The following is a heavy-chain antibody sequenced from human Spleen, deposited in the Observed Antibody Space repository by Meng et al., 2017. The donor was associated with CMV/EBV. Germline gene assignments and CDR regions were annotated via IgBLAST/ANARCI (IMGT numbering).Heavy chain of an antibody. J-gene: IGHJ6*02. CDR1: GGSISSSTYY. CDR3: AREADGSGSSYGMDV. D-gene: IGHD3-10*01. V-gene: IGHV4-39*07. CDR2: TSYRGST. Sequence: GSLRLSCTVSGGSISSSTYYWGWIRQPPGKGLEWIGSTSYRGSTYYNPSLKSRVTISVDTSKNQFSLKLRSVTAADTAMYYCAREADGSGSSYGMDVWGQGTTVTVSS.